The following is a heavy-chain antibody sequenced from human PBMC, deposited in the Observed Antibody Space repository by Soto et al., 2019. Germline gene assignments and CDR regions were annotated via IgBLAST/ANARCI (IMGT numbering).Heavy chain of an antibody. Sequence: QVQLQESGPGLVKPSETLSLTCTVSGGTISRYYWSWIRQPPGKGLEWIGYMYNTGSTVYNPSFKSRVTISVDTSKYQCSLKLNSVTAADTAVYYCARDLWGYCGTDCYPLDVWGQGTTVTVSS. CDR3: ARDLWGYCGTDCYPLDV. J-gene: IGHJ6*02. CDR2: MYNTGST. V-gene: IGHV4-59*01. D-gene: IGHD2-21*02. CDR1: GGTISRYY.